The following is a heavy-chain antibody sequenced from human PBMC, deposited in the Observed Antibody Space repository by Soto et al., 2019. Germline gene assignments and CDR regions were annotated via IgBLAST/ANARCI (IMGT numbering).Heavy chain of an antibody. V-gene: IGHV3-23*01. CDR3: AKCPAQAYYDYIAA. CDR1: GFTFSSYA. D-gene: IGHD3-16*01. Sequence: GGSLRLSCAASGFTFSSYAMSCVRQAPGKGLEWVSAISGSCGSTYYADSVKGRFTISIDNSKNTLYLQMNSLRAEDTAVYYCAKCPAQAYYDYIAAWGQGTMVTVSS. J-gene: IGHJ3*01. CDR2: ISGSCGST.